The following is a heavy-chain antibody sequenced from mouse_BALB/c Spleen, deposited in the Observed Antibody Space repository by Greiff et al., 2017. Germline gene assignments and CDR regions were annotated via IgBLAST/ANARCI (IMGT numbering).Heavy chain of an antibody. CDR2: ISSGGSYT. CDR1: GFTFSSYT. V-gene: IGHV5-6-4*01. J-gene: IGHJ2*01. CDR3: TREGDSSGYLDY. D-gene: IGHD3-2*01. Sequence: EVKLVESGGGLVKPGGSLKLSCAASGFTFSSYTMSWVRQTPEKRLEWVATISSGGSYTYYPDSVKGRFTISRDNAKNTLYLQMSSLKSEDTAMYYCTREGDSSGYLDYWGQGTTLTVSS.